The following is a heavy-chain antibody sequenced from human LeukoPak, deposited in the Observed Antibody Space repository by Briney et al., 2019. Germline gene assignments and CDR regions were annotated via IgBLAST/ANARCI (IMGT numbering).Heavy chain of an antibody. D-gene: IGHD6-13*01. J-gene: IGHJ6*03. Sequence: GGSLRLSCAASGFTFRSYWMSWVRQAPGKGLEWVANIKQDGSEKYYVDSVKGRFTISKDNAKNSLYLQMNSLRAEDTAVYYCARDPSSWYYYYMDVWGKGTTVTVSS. CDR2: IKQDGSEK. CDR3: ARDPSSWYYYYMDV. CDR1: GFTFRSYW. V-gene: IGHV3-7*01.